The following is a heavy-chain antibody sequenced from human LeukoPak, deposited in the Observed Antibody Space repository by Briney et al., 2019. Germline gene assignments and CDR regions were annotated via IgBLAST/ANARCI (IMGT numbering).Heavy chain of an antibody. CDR3: ARDIVATIAYIVVAPLGNAFDI. D-gene: IGHD5-12*01. V-gene: IGHV1-18*01. J-gene: IGHJ3*02. Sequence: KPGASVKVSCKASGYTFTSYGISWVRQAPGQGLEWMGWISAYNGNTNYAQKLQGRVTMTTDTSTSTAYMELRSLRSDDTAVYYCARDIVATIAYIVVAPLGNAFDIWGQGTMVTVSS. CDR1: GYTFTSYG. CDR2: ISAYNGNT.